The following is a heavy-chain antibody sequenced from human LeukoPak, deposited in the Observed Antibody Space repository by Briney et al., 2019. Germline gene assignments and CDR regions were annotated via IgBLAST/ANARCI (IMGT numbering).Heavy chain of an antibody. J-gene: IGHJ4*02. D-gene: IGHD1-26*01. V-gene: IGHV3-74*01. CDR1: GFTFSSFG. CDR3: ARGTSGGYFDY. Sequence: GGSLRLSCAASGFTFSSFGIHWVRQVPGKGLVWVSRINSDGFSTSYADSVKGRFTISRDNAKNTLYLQMNSLRAEDTAVYYCARGTSGGYFDYWGQGTLVTVSS. CDR2: INSDGFST.